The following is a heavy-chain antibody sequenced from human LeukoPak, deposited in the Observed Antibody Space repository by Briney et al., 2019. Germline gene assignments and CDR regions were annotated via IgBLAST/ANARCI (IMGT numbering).Heavy chain of an antibody. V-gene: IGHV3-48*02. CDR2: ITSRSSSI. CDR1: GFTFSNYN. D-gene: IGHD3-10*01. CDR3: ARDSRFGKLLIPYFDY. J-gene: IGHJ4*02. Sequence: GGSLRFSCAASGFTFSNYNMNWVRQAPGKGLEWVSYITSRSSSIYYADSVKGRFTISRDNAQNSLYLQMNSLRDEDTAVYYCARDSRFGKLLIPYFDYWGQGTLVTVSS.